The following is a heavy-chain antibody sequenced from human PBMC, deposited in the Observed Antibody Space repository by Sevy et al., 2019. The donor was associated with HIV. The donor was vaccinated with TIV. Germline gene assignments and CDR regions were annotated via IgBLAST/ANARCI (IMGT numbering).Heavy chain of an antibody. CDR2: ISYNGSNK. Sequence: GGSLRLSCAGSGFTFSSYGMHWVRQAPGKGLDWVTVISYNGSNKYYADSVKGGFTISRDNSKNTLYLQMNSLRVEDTAVYYCAKGGQWLVRDWFDPWGQGTLVTVSS. CDR3: AKGGQWLVRDWFDP. V-gene: IGHV3-30*18. J-gene: IGHJ5*02. CDR1: GFTFSSYG. D-gene: IGHD6-19*01.